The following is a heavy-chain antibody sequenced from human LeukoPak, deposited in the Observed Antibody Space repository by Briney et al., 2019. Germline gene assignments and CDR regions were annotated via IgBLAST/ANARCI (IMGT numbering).Heavy chain of an antibody. Sequence: PGGSLRLSCAASGFTFSSYEMNWVRQAPGKGLEWVSYISSSGSSIYYADPVKGRFTISRDNAKNSLYLQMNSLRAEDTAVYYCARDAAVTTNGMDVWGQGTTVTVSS. CDR1: GFTFSSYE. CDR3: ARDAAVTTNGMDV. D-gene: IGHD4-17*01. CDR2: ISSSGSSI. J-gene: IGHJ6*02. V-gene: IGHV3-48*03.